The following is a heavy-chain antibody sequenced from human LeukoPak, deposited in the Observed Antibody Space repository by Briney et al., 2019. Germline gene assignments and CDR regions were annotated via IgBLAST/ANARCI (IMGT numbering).Heavy chain of an antibody. V-gene: IGHV1-2*06. J-gene: IGHJ6*03. CDR3: ARGGSSPGHYYYYMDV. CDR1: GYTFTGYY. CDR2: INPNSGGT. D-gene: IGHD6-6*01. Sequence: ASVKVSCKASGYTFTGYYMHWVRQAPGQGLEWMGRINPNSGGTNYAQKFQGRVTMTRDTSISTAYMELSRLRSDDTAAYYCARGGSSPGHYYYYMDVWGKGTTVTVSS.